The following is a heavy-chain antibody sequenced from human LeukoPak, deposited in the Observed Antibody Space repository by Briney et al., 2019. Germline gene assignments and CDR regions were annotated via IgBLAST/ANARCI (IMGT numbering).Heavy chain of an antibody. CDR3: ARLWFGESWFDP. CDR1: GDPISSSH. Sequence: SETLSLTCNVSGDPISSSHWSWIRQSPGKRLEWIGYIYHSGNTNYNPSLKSRLTLSVDTSKNQFSLKLSSLTAADTAVYYCARLWFGESWFDPWSQGTLVTVSS. D-gene: IGHD3-10*01. V-gene: IGHV4-59*01. CDR2: IYHSGNT. J-gene: IGHJ5*02.